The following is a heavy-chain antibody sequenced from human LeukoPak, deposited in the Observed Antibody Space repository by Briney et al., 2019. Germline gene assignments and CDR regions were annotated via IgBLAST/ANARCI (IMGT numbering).Heavy chain of an antibody. CDR3: TTDQSGSPLPVKLWVDY. Sequence: GGSLRLSCAASGFTFSSYSMTWVRQAPGKGLEWVGRIKSKTDGGTTDYAAPVKGRFTISRDDSKNTLYLQMNSLKTEDTAVYYCTTDQSGSPLPVKLWVDYWGQGTLVTVSS. V-gene: IGHV3-15*01. D-gene: IGHD1-26*01. J-gene: IGHJ4*02. CDR2: IKSKTDGGTT. CDR1: GFTFSSYS.